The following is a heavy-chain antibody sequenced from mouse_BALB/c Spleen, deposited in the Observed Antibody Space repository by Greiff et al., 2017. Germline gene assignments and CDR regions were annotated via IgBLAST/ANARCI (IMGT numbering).Heavy chain of an antibody. D-gene: IGHD1-1*01. J-gene: IGHJ3*01. CDR1: GFTFSSFG. Sequence: EVKLVESGGGLVQPGGSRKLSCAASGFTFSSFGMHWVRQAPEKGLEWVAYISSGSSTIYYADTVKGRFTISRDNPKNTLFLQMTSLRSEDTAMYYCARDYGSSYRGWLAYWGQGTLVTVSA. CDR3: ARDYGSSYRGWLAY. V-gene: IGHV5-17*02. CDR2: ISSGSSTI.